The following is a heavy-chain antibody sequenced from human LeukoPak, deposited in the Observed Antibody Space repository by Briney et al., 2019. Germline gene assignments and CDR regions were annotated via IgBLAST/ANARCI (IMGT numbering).Heavy chain of an antibody. J-gene: IGHJ4*02. CDR2: ISGSGGST. CDR3: AKDQRSSSSSGGDY. D-gene: IGHD6-6*01. CDR1: GFTFSSYA. V-gene: IGHV3-23*01. Sequence: GGSLRLSCAASGFTFSSYAMSWVRQAPGKGLEWVSAISGSGGSTYYADSVKGRFTISRDNSKNTLYLQMNSLRAEDTAVYYCAKDQRSSSSSGGDYWGQGTLVTVSS.